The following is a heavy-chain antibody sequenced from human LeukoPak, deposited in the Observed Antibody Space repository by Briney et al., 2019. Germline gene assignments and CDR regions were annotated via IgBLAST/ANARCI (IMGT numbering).Heavy chain of an antibody. D-gene: IGHD5-18*01. CDR2: MNPNSGNT. CDR1: GYTFTSYD. J-gene: IGHJ4*02. CDR3: ARGSYGYLGFDY. V-gene: IGHV1-8*01. Sequence: RASVTVSCKASGYTFTSYDIIWVRQATGQGLEWMGWMNPNSGNTGYAQKFQGRVTMTRNTSISTAYMELSSLRSEDTAVYYCARGSYGYLGFDYWGQGTLVTVSS.